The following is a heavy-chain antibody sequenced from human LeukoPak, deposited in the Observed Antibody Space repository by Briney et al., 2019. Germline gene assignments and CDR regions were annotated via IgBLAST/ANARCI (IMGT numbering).Heavy chain of an antibody. J-gene: IGHJ4*02. Sequence: PGRSLRLSCAASGFTFSSYAMHGVRQAPGKGLEWVAVISYDGSNKYYADSVKGRFTISRDNSKNTLYLQMNSLRAEDTAVYYCARDGPPPSSTSCLECRTVLGYFDYWGQGTLVTVSS. CDR3: ARDGPPPSSTSCLECRTVLGYFDY. CDR2: ISYDGSNK. D-gene: IGHD2-2*01. CDR1: GFTFSSYA. V-gene: IGHV3-30-3*01.